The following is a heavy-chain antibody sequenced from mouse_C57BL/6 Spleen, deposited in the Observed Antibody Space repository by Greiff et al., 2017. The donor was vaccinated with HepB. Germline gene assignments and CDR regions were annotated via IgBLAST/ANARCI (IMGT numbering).Heavy chain of an antibody. V-gene: IGHV1-81*01. CDR1: GYTFTSYG. CDR2: IYPRSGNT. D-gene: IGHD1-1*01. Sequence: VQLQESGAELARPGASVKLSCKASGYTFTSYGISWVKQRTGQGLEWIGEIYPRSGNTYYNEKFKGKATLTADKSSSTAYMELRSLTSEDSAVYFCAPHYYGSSYGYFDVWGTETTVTVSS. CDR3: APHYYGSSYGYFDV. J-gene: IGHJ1*03.